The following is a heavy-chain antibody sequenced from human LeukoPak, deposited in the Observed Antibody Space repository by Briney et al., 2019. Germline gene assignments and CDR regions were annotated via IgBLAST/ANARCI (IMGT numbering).Heavy chain of an antibody. CDR3: ARVARGFWSGSQYFDY. CDR1: GFTFSSYE. V-gene: IGHV3-48*03. Sequence: GGSLRLSCAASGFTFSSYEMNWVRQAPGKGLEWVSYITGSASNIYYADSVKGRFTISRDNAKNSLYLQMNSLRAEDTALYYCARVARGFWSGSQYFDYWGQGTLVTVSS. CDR2: ITGSASNI. J-gene: IGHJ4*02. D-gene: IGHD3-3*01.